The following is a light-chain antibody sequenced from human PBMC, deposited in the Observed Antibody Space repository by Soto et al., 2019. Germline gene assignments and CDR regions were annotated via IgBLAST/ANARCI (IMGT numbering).Light chain of an antibody. CDR1: RSDVGTYDL. Sequence: QSALPQPASVSGSPVQSITISCSGSRSDVGTYDLGSWYQHHPGAAPKLRIYDGTRGPSGISNRVSGSTSVNTASLPSSGVHTEDEDPYCGCSFAASNAWVFGGGTKLTVL. CDR2: DGT. J-gene: IGLJ2*01. V-gene: IGLV2-23*01. CDR3: CSFAASNAWV.